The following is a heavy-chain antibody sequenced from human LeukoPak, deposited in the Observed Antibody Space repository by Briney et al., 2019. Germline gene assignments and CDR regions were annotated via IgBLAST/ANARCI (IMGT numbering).Heavy chain of an antibody. J-gene: IGHJ3*02. D-gene: IGHD2-15*01. Sequence: GGSLRLSCAASGFTFSSSAMSWVRQAPGKGLEWVSAISGSGGSTYYADSVKGRFTISRDNSKNTLYPQTNSLRAEDTAVYYWAKAAGGYCSDGCCYDDAFDIWGQGTMVSVSS. CDR3: AKAAGGYCSDGCCYDDAFDI. CDR2: ISGSGGST. V-gene: IGHV3-23*01. CDR1: GFTFSSSA.